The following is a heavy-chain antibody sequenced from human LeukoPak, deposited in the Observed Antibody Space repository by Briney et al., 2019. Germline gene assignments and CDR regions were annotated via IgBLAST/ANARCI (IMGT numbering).Heavy chain of an antibody. Sequence: ASVKVSCKASGYTLTSYGISWVRQAPGQGLEWMGWISAYNGNTNYAQKLQGRVTMTTDTSTSTAYMELRSLRSDDTAVYYCARDLTTTLRYFDWLPYYYGMDVWGQGTTVTVSS. D-gene: IGHD3-9*01. V-gene: IGHV1-18*01. CDR3: ARDLTTTLRYFDWLPYYYGMDV. CDR1: GYTLTSYG. J-gene: IGHJ6*02. CDR2: ISAYNGNT.